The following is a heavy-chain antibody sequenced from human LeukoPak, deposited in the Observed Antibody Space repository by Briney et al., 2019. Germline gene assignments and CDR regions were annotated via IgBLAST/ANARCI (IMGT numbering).Heavy chain of an antibody. Sequence: GGSLRLSCAASGFTFSDYAMTWVRQTPGKGLEWVSVISGGGYSADYADSVKGRFTISRDNSKNTLYLQMNSLRAEDTALYYCAKLGCTGTICYANYWGQGTLVSVCS. D-gene: IGHD2-2*01. CDR1: GFTFSDYA. J-gene: IGHJ4*02. CDR3: AKLGCTGTICYANY. CDR2: ISGGGYSA. V-gene: IGHV3-23*01.